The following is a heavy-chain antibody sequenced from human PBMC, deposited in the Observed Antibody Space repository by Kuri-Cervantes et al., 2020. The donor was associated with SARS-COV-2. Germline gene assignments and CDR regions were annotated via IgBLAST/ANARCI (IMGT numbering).Heavy chain of an antibody. CDR3: ARERYYYDSSEIFNDAFDI. Sequence: GGSLRLSCAASGFTFSSYGMSWVRQAPGKGLEWVSGINWNGGSTGYADSVKGRFTISRDNAKNSLYLQMNSLRAEDTALYYCARERYYYDSSEIFNDAFDIWGQGTMVTVSS. CDR2: INWNGGST. J-gene: IGHJ3*02. V-gene: IGHV3-20*04. CDR1: GFTFSSYG. D-gene: IGHD3-22*01.